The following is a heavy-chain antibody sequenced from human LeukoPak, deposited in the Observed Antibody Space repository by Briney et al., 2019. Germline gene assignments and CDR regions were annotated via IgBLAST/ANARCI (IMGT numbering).Heavy chain of an antibody. J-gene: IGHJ4*02. CDR3: ARDLYSSGWYGGDY. Sequence: GGSLRLSCAASAFTFSTYGMHWVRQAPGKGLEWVAVISYDGSNKYYADSVKGRFTISRDNSKNTLYLQMNSLRAEDTAVYYCARDLYSSGWYGGDYWGQGTLVTVSS. CDR1: AFTFSTYG. D-gene: IGHD6-19*01. CDR2: ISYDGSNK. V-gene: IGHV3-30*19.